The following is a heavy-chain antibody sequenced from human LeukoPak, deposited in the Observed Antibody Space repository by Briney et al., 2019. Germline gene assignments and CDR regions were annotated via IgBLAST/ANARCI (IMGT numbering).Heavy chain of an antibody. V-gene: IGHV1-8*03. CDR1: GYTFTSYD. CDR2: MNPNSGNT. J-gene: IGHJ6*03. D-gene: IGHD2-2*01. Sequence: ASVKVSCKASGYTFTSYDINWVRQATGQGLEWMGWMNPNSGNTGYAQKFQGRVTITRNTSISTAYMELSSLRSEDTAVYYCARGVICSRTSCYDNHYYYYMDVWGKGTTVTVSS. CDR3: ARGVICSRTSCYDNHYYYYMDV.